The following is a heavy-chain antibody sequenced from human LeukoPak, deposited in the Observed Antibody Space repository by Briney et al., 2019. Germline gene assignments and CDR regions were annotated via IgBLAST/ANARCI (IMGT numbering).Heavy chain of an antibody. CDR1: GYSISSGYY. V-gene: IGHV4-38-2*02. D-gene: IGHD3-22*01. J-gene: IGHJ4*02. Sequence: SETLSLTCTVSGYSISSGYYWGWIRQPPGKGLESIGSIYHSGSTYYNPSLKSRVTISVDTSKNQFSLKLSSVTAADTAVYYCARDRGYYYDSSGYSDYWGQGTLVTVSS. CDR2: IYHSGST. CDR3: ARDRGYYYDSSGYSDY.